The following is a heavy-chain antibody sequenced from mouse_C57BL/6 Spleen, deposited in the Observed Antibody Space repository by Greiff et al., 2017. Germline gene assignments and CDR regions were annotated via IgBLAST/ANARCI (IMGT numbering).Heavy chain of an antibody. J-gene: IGHJ4*01. CDR3: ARGGNYYGSCYYYAMDY. D-gene: IGHD1-1*01. CDR2: IHPNSGST. CDR1: GYTFTSYW. V-gene: IGHV1-64*01. Sequence: QVQLQQPGAELVKPGASVKLSCKASGYTFTSYWMHWVKQRPGQGLEWIGMIHPNSGSTNYNEKFKSKATLTVDKSSSTAYMQLSSLTSEASAVYYCARGGNYYGSCYYYAMDYWGQGTSVTVPS.